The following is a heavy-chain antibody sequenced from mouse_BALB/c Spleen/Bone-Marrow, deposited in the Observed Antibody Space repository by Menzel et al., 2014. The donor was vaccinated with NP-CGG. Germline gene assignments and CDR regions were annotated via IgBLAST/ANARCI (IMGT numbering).Heavy chain of an antibody. CDR3: ARSRGYAWFAY. Sequence: QVQLKESGAELARPGASVKLSCKASGYTFTDYYINWVKQRTGQGLEWIGEIYPGSGNTYYNEKFKGKATLTADKSSSTAYMQLSSLTSEDSAVYFCARSRGYAWFAYWGQGTLVLSLQ. CDR1: GYTFTDYY. D-gene: IGHD2-2*01. CDR2: IYPGSGNT. J-gene: IGHJ3*01. V-gene: IGHV1-77*01.